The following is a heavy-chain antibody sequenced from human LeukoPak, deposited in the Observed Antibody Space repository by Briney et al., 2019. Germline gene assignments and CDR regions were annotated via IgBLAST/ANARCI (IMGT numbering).Heavy chain of an antibody. V-gene: IGHV3-30*14. J-gene: IGHJ4*02. D-gene: IGHD5-18*01. Sequence: GGSLRLSCAASGFTFSSYAMHWVRQAPGKGLEWVAVISYDGSNKYYADSVKGRFTISRDNSKNTLYLQMNSLRAEDTAVYYCARAYSYGRYYFDYWGQGTLVTVSS. CDR3: ARAYSYGRYYFDY. CDR2: ISYDGSNK. CDR1: GFTFSSYA.